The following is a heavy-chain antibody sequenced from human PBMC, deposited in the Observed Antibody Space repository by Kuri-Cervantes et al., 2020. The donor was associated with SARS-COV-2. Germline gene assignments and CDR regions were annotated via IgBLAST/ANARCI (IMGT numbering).Heavy chain of an antibody. CDR1: GGTFSSYA. D-gene: IGHD2-15*01. Sequence: SVKVSCKASGGTFSSYAISWVRQAPGQGLEWMGGIIPIFGTANYAQKFQGRVTITADESTSTAYMELSSLRSEDTAVYYCARSGSGFAASTVGPLDYWGQGTLVTVSS. V-gene: IGHV1-69*13. J-gene: IGHJ4*02. CDR3: ARSGSGFAASTVGPLDY. CDR2: IIPIFGTA.